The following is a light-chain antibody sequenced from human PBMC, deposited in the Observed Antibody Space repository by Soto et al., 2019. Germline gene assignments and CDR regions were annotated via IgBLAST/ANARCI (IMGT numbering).Light chain of an antibody. CDR2: EVS. J-gene: IGLJ2*01. CDR3: SSYTSSSTLVV. CDR1: SSDVGGYNY. V-gene: IGLV2-14*01. Sequence: QSALTQPASVSGSPGQSITISCTGTSSDVGGYNYVSWYQQHPGKAPKLMVYEVSNRPSGVCNRFSGSKSGNTGSLTISGLQAEDGADYYCSSYTSSSTLVVFGGGTKVTVL.